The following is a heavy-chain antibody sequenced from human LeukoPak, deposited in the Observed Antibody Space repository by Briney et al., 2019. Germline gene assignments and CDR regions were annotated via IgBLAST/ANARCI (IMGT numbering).Heavy chain of an antibody. CDR3: ARDRPGVLRYFDWLD. D-gene: IGHD3-9*01. CDR1: GGTFSSYA. J-gene: IGHJ4*02. Sequence: SVNVSCKASGGTFSSYAISWVRQAPGQGLEWMGGIIPIFGTANYAQKFQGRVTITTDESTSTAYMELSSLRSEDTAVYYCARDRPGVLRYFDWLDWGQGSLATVSS. V-gene: IGHV1-69*05. CDR2: IIPIFGTA.